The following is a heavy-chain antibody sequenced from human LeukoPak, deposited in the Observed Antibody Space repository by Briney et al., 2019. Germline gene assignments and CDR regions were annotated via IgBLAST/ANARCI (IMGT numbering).Heavy chain of an antibody. V-gene: IGHV4-39*01. CDR2: IYYSGST. CDR1: GGSISSSSYY. CDR3: ATLRFLEWIDFDY. J-gene: IGHJ4*02. D-gene: IGHD3-3*01. Sequence: SETLSLTCTVSGGSISSSSYYWGWIRQPPGKGLEWIGSIYYSGSTYYNPSLKSRVTISVDTSKNQFSLKLSSVTAADTAVYYCATLRFLEWIDFDYWGQGTPVTVSS.